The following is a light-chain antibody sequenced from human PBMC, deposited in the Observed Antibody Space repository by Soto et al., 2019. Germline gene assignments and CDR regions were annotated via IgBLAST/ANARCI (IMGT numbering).Light chain of an antibody. Sequence: EIVLTQSPGTLSLSPGERATLSCRASQSVTNSNLAWYQQKPGQAPRLLISGASSRATGIPDRFSGSGSGTDFTLTISRLEPEDFALYFCQQYGSSPITFAQGTRLEIK. J-gene: IGKJ5*01. CDR1: QSVTNSN. CDR3: QQYGSSPIT. V-gene: IGKV3-20*01. CDR2: GAS.